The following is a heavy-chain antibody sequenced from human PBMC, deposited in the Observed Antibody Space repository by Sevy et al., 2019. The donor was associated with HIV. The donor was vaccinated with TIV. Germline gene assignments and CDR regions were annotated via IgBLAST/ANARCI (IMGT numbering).Heavy chain of an antibody. J-gene: IGHJ3*02. V-gene: IGHV3-23*01. D-gene: IGHD4-17*01. CDR1: GFTFRNFG. CDR2: ISGGGDNT. Sequence: GGSLRLSCGASGFTFRNFGMSWVRQAPGTGLEWVSGISGGGDNTYYADSVKGRFTISRENSKDTLFLEMNSLRAEDTAMYYCAKVTTVTDGSRNGFDIWGQGTMVTGSS. CDR3: AKVTTVTDGSRNGFDI.